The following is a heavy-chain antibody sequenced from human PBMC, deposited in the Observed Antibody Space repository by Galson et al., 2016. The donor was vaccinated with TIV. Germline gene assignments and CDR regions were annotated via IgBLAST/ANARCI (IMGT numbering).Heavy chain of an antibody. Sequence: SVKVYCKASGYTFGNYGISWMRQAPGQGLEWVGWISASNGDTNYARKFQGRITMTKDTFTSTVFMELRSLRSEDTAVFYCARESDCSSGTCYSRAFDDWGQGTPVTVSS. CDR1: GYTFGNYG. D-gene: IGHD2-2*02. CDR3: ARESDCSSGTCYSRAFDD. V-gene: IGHV1-18*04. J-gene: IGHJ4*02. CDR2: ISASNGDT.